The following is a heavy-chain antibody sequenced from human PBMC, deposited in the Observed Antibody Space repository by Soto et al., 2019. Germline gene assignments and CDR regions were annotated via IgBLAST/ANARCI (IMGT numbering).Heavy chain of an antibody. CDR2: IYYSGST. J-gene: IGHJ6*03. Sequence: SETLSLTCTVSGGSISSYYWSWIRQPPGKGLEWIGYIYYSGSTNYNPSLKSRVTISVDTSKNQFSLKLSSVTAADTAVYYCARGMVRGKVVYYYYMDVWGKGTTVTVSS. CDR3: ARGMVRGKVVYYYYMDV. V-gene: IGHV4-59*08. D-gene: IGHD3-10*01. CDR1: GGSISSYY.